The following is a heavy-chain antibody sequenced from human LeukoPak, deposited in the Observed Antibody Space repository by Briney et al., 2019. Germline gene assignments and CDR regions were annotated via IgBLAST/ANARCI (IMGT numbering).Heavy chain of an antibody. Sequence: GGSLRLSCAASGFTFSSYGMHWVRQAPGKGLEWVAAIWYDGSNKYYADSVKGRFTISRDNSKNTLYLQMNSLRAEDTAVYYCARDPREYYYYYYGMDVWGQGTTVTVSS. V-gene: IGHV3-33*01. J-gene: IGHJ6*02. CDR3: ARDPREYYYYYYGMDV. CDR2: IWYDGSNK. CDR1: GFTFSSYG.